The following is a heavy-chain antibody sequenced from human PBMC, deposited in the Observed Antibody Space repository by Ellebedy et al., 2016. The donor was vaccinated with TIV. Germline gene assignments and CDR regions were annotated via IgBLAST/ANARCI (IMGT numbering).Heavy chain of an antibody. CDR3: AKESGYSWSHFDYYFDY. CDR2: IRYDGSNK. Sequence: PGGSLRLSCAASGFTFSSYGMHWVRQAPGKGLEWVAFIRYDGSNKYYADSVKGRFTISRDNSKNTLYLQMNSLRAEDTAVYYCAKESGYSWSHFDYYFDYWGQGTLVTVSS. D-gene: IGHD5-18*01. CDR1: GFTFSSYG. V-gene: IGHV3-30*02. J-gene: IGHJ4*02.